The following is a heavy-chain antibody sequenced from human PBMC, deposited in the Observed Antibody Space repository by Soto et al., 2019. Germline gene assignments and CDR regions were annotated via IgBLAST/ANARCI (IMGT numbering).Heavy chain of an antibody. CDR3: ARFPQTAIVGAAYFDY. CDR1: GGTFSSYL. CDR2: IIPILGIA. V-gene: IGHV1-69*02. Sequence: QVQLVQSGAEVKKPGSSVKVSCKASGGTFSSYLISWVRQAPGQGLEWMGRIIPILGIANYAQKFQGRVTITADKSTSTAYMELSSLSSEDTAVYYCARFPQTAIVGAAYFDYWGQGTLVTVSS. D-gene: IGHD1-26*01. J-gene: IGHJ4*02.